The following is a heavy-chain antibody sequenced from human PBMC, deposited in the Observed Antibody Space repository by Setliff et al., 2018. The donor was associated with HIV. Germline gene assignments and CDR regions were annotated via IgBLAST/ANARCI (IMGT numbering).Heavy chain of an antibody. CDR2: IITLFGEA. V-gene: IGHV1-69*13. D-gene: IGHD3-16*01. CDR1: GGTFRNSA. J-gene: IGHJ4*02. Sequence: SVKVSCKASGGTFRNSAINWVRQAPGQGLVWMGGIITLFGEANYAQKFQGRVTITADESTSTAYMELNSLRSDDAAVYYCARQPYYDDDGTNLPSEWRVLGWGQGTLVTVSS. CDR3: ARQPYYDDDGTNLPSEWRVLG.